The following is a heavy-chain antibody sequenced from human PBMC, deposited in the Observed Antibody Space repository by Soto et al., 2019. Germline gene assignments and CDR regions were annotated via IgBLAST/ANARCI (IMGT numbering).Heavy chain of an antibody. J-gene: IGHJ6*02. CDR2: ISSTSSYI. D-gene: IGHD3-3*01. CDR1: GFSFTTYT. V-gene: IGHV3-21*01. Sequence: EVQLVESGGGLVKPGDSLRLTCAASGFSFTTYTMNWVRQAPGKGLEWVSSISSTSSYIYYADSVKGRFTISRDNAKNSLSLQMNSLGAEDTAVYYYAGSGTYSVIDYYYAMDVWGPGTTVSVSS. CDR3: AGSGTYSVIDYYYAMDV.